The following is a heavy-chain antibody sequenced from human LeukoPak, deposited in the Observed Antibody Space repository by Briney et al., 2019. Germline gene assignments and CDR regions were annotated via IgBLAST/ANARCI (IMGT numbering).Heavy chain of an antibody. CDR3: ARGSTLEYSSSPDY. V-gene: IGHV1-69*13. CDR2: IIPIFGTA. Sequence: GASVKVSCKASGGTFSSYAISWVRQAPGQGLEWMGGIIPIFGTANYAQKFQGRVTITADESTSTAYMELSSLRSEDTAVCYCARGSTLEYSSSPDYWGQGTLVTVSS. J-gene: IGHJ4*02. CDR1: GGTFSSYA. D-gene: IGHD6-6*01.